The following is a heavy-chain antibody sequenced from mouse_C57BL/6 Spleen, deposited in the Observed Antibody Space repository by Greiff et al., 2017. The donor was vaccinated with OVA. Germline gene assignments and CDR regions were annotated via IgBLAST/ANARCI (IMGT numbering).Heavy chain of an antibody. V-gene: IGHV1-63*01. J-gene: IGHJ2*01. CDR3: AREEGLLRGVYYCDY. Sequence: QVQLQQSGAELVRPGTSVKMSCKASGYTFTNYWIGWAKQRPGHGLEWIGDIYPGGGYTNSNEKFKGKATLTADKSSSTASMQFRSLTSEDSAIYYCAREEGLLRGVYYCDYWGQGTTLTVSS. D-gene: IGHD2-3*01. CDR2: IYPGGGYT. CDR1: GYTFTNYW.